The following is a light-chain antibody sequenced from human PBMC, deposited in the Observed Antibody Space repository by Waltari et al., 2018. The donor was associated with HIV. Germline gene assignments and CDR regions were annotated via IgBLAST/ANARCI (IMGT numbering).Light chain of an antibody. Sequence: QSALTQPPSASGSPGQSVTISCTGTSSDVGGYNYVSWYQQHPGKAPKLMIYEVSKRPPGVPDRFYGSKSGNTASLTVSGLQAEDEADYYCNSYAGSNNWVFGGGTKLTVL. CDR2: EVS. V-gene: IGLV2-8*01. CDR1: SSDVGGYNY. J-gene: IGLJ3*02. CDR3: NSYAGSNNWV.